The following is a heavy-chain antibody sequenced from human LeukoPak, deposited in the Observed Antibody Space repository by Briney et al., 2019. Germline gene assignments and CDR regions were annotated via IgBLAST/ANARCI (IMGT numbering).Heavy chain of an antibody. CDR1: GFIVGASY. CDR3: ARDPLGSSGQEGTYYYAMDV. J-gene: IGHJ6*02. D-gene: IGHD6-19*01. CDR2: IWYDGRNK. V-gene: IGHV3-33*08. Sequence: PGESLRLSCAASGFIVGASYMSWVRQAPGKGLEWVAVIWYDGRNKYFADSVKGRFTISRDNSKNTLYVQMNSLRAEDTAVYYCARDPLGSSGQEGTYYYAMDVWGQGTTVTVSS.